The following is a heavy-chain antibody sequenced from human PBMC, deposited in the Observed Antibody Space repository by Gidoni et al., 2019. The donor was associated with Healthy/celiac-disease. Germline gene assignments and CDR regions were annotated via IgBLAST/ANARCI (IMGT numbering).Heavy chain of an antibody. CDR3: AKDQLLFSAFDY. J-gene: IGHJ4*02. V-gene: IGHV3-23*01. CDR1: GCTFSSYA. Sequence: EVQLLESGGGLVQPGGSLRLPCAASGCTFSSYAMSWVRQAPGKGLEWVSAISGSGGSTYYADSVKGRFTISRDNSKNTLYLQMNSLSAENTAVYYCAKDQLLFSAFDYWGQGTLVTVSS. CDR2: ISGSGGST. D-gene: IGHD2-2*01.